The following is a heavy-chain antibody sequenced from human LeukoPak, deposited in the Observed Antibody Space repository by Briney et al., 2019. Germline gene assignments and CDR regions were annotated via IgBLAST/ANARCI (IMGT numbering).Heavy chain of an antibody. CDR3: AHPMGYYVGGNAFDI. Sequence: KESGPTLVKPTQTLPLTCTFSGFSLSASGVGVGWIRQPPGKALEWLALIYWNDDKRYSPSLKSRLTITKDTSKNQVVLTMTNMDPVDTATYYCAHPMGYYVGGNAFDIWGQGTMVTVSS. CDR2: IYWNDDK. CDR1: GFSLSASGVG. D-gene: IGHD1-26*01. V-gene: IGHV2-5*01. J-gene: IGHJ3*02.